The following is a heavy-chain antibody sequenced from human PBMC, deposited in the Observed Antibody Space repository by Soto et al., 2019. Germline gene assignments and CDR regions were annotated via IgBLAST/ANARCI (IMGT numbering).Heavy chain of an antibody. CDR2: ISSSGSTI. CDR1: GFTFSDYY. J-gene: IGHJ4*02. D-gene: IGHD6-13*01. CDR3: ARDRRFISTSCFTGYSSSWQGVYFDY. V-gene: IGHV3-11*01. Sequence: GGSLRLSCAASGFTFSDYYMSWIRQAPGKGLEWVSYISSSGSTIYYADSVKGRFTISRDNAKNSLYLQMNSLRAEDTAVYYCARDRRFISTSCFTGYSSSWQGVYFDYWGQGTLVTVSS.